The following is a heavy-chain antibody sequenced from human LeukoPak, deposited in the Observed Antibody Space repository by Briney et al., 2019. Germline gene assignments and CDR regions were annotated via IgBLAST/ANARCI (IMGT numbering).Heavy chain of an antibody. CDR3: ARGRITMIVVADDAFDI. CDR2: INPNSGGT. D-gene: IGHD3-22*01. J-gene: IGHJ3*02. Sequence: GASVKVSCKASGYTFTGYYMHWVRQAPGQGLEWMGWINPNSGGTNYAQKFQGRVTMTRDTSISTAYMELSRLRSDDTAVYYCARGRITMIVVADDAFDIWGQGTMVTVSS. CDR1: GYTFTGYY. V-gene: IGHV1-2*02.